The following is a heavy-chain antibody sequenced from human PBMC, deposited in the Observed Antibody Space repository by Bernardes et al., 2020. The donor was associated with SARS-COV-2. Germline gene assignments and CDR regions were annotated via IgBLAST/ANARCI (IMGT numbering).Heavy chain of an antibody. V-gene: IGHV1-18*01. CDR1: GYTFTSYG. J-gene: IGHJ3*02. D-gene: IGHD3-22*01. CDR2: ISAYNGNT. CDR3: ARDRLLYYDSRHAFDI. Sequence: ASVKVSCKASGYTFTSYGISWVRQAPGQGLEWMGWISAYNGNTNYAQKLQGRVTMTTDTSTSTAYMELRSLRSDDTAVYYCARDRLLYYDSRHAFDIWGQGTMVTVSS.